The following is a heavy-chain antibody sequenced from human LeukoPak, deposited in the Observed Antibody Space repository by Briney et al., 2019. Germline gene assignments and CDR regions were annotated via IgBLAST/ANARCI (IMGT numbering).Heavy chain of an antibody. J-gene: IGHJ4*02. CDR1: GFTFSSYG. CDR3: AKDPGSNSYGSFDN. V-gene: IGHV3-33*06. CDR2: IWYDGSNK. Sequence: PGGSLRLSCAASGFTFSSYGMHWVRQAPGKGLEWVAVIWYDGSNKYYADSVKGRFTIPRDNSKNTLYLQMNSLRVEDTAIYYCAKDPGSNSYGSFDNWGQGTLVTVSS. D-gene: IGHD5-18*01.